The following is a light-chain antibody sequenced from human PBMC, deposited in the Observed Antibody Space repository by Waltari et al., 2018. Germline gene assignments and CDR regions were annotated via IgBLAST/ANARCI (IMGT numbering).Light chain of an antibody. CDR3: CSNVGSSVF. CDR1: NSNVGSYNL. CDR2: EGN. J-gene: IGLJ2*01. V-gene: IGLV2-23*03. Sequence: QSALTQPASVSGSPGQSITISCTGFNSNVGSYNLVSWYHKHPGKAPKLLIYEGNRRPSGVSNRFSGSKSDNTASLTLSGLQAEDEADYYCCSNVGSSVFFGGGTKLTVL.